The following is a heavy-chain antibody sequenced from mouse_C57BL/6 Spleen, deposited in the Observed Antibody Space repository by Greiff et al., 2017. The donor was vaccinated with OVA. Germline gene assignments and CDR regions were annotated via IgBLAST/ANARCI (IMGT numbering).Heavy chain of an antibody. CDR1: GYTFTSYG. CDR3: ARRDYSNRWFAY. CDR2: IYPRSGNT. Sequence: VKLQESGAELARPGASVKLSCKASGYTFTSYGISWVKQRTGQGLEWIGEIYPRSGNTYYNEKFKGKATLTADKSSSTAYMELRSLTSEDSAVYFCARRDYSNRWFAYWGQGTLVTVSA. J-gene: IGHJ3*01. D-gene: IGHD2-5*01. V-gene: IGHV1-81*01.